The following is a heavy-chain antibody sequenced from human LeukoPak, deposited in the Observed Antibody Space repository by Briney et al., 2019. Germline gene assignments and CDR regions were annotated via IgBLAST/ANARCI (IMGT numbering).Heavy chain of an antibody. J-gene: IGHJ4*02. Sequence: PGGSLRLSCAASGISFTNYAMSWVRQAPARGLEWVSSLRGNGDTFYADSVKGRFTLSRDDSRNIVYLQLRNLRVDDTATYYCARANWVSDADAVCWGQGTQVTVSS. CDR2: LRGNGDT. CDR3: ARANWVSDADAVC. D-gene: IGHD6-19*01. V-gene: IGHV3-23*01. CDR1: GISFTNYA.